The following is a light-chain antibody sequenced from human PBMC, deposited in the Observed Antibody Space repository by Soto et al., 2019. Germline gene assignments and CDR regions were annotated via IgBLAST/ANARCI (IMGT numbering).Light chain of an antibody. V-gene: IGKV1-5*01. CDR3: QQYNSYSGT. CDR2: DAS. J-gene: IGKJ1*01. CDR1: QSISSW. Sequence: DIQMTQSPSTLSASVGDRVTITCRASQSISSWLAWYQQKPGKAPKLLIYDASSLESGAPSRFSGSGSGTEFTLTISSLQPDDFATYYGQQYNSYSGTFGQGTKVEIK.